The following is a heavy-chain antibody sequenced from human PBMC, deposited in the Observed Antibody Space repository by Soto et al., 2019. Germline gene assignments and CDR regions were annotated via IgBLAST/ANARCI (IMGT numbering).Heavy chain of an antibody. V-gene: IGHV4-31*03. D-gene: IGHD1-20*01. CDR3: AAERGDTAANRYLLY. CDR2: SYHDGGI. Sequence: QVHLQESGPGLVKPSQTLSLTCTISGGSIREGGYYWTWIRQPPQKGLEWIGFSYHDGGIYYNALVKDRVTLSLDVSQRFSLKLTSMTAADAAVYYCAAERGDTAANRYLLYWGQGTLVTVSS. J-gene: IGHJ4*02. CDR1: GGSIREGGYY.